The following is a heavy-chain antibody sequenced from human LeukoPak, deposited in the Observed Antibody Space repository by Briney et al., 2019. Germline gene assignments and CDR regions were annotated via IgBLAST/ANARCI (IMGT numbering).Heavy chain of an antibody. CDR3: ATTGDLYYMDV. CDR1: GGSISSSSYY. V-gene: IGHV4-39*01. D-gene: IGHD7-27*01. CDR2: IYYGGST. Sequence: SETLSLTCTVSGGSISSSSYYWGWIRQPPGKGLEWIGSIYYGGSTYYNPSLKSRVTISVDTSKNQFSLKLSSVTAADTAVYYCATTGDLYYMDVWGKGTTVTVSS. J-gene: IGHJ6*03.